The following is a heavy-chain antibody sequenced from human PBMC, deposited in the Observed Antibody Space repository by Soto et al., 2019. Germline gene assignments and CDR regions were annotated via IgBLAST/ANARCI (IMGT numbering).Heavy chain of an antibody. CDR2: ISAHNGNT. CDR3: ARGRYGDY. D-gene: IGHD1-1*01. J-gene: IGHJ4*02. V-gene: IGHV1-18*01. CDR1: GYAFTTYG. Sequence: QVHLVQSGAEVKKPGASVKVSCKGSGYAFTTYGITWVRQAPGQGLEWMGWISAHNGNTNYAQKLQGRVTVTRDTSTSTANTELRSVRSDDTAVYYCARGRYGDYWGEGALVTVSS.